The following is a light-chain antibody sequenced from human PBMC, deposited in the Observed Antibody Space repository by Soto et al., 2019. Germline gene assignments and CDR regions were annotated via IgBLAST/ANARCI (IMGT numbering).Light chain of an antibody. CDR2: STS. CDR3: LLFYRDAWV. J-gene: IGLJ3*02. Sequence: QTVVTQEPSLTVSPGGTVTLTCASSTGAVTSGYYANWFQQKPGQAPRALISSTSNKHAWTPARFSGSLLGGKAALTLSGVQPEDESEYYCLLFYRDAWVCGGGTKLTVL. V-gene: IGLV7-43*01. CDR1: TGAVTSGYY.